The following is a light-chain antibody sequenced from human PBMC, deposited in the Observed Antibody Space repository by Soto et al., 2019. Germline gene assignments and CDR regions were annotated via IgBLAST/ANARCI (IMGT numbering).Light chain of an antibody. J-gene: IGKJ3*01. V-gene: IGKV4-1*01. CDR3: QQAYGAPFA. Sequence: IVMTQSPDSLAVSLGESATINCKSSHSLLSSSNNTHYLGWYQQKPGQHPKLLIYWASTRESGVPDRFSGSGYGTDFAITISSLQAEDVAVYYCQQAYGAPFAFGPGTKVEIK. CDR2: WAS. CDR1: HSLLSSSNNTHY.